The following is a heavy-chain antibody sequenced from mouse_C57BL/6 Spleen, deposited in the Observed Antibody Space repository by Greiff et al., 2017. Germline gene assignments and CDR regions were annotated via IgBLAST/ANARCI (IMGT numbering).Heavy chain of an antibody. CDR3: ARSVYGLYYFDY. CDR1: GYTFTDYY. V-gene: IGHV1-26*01. D-gene: IGHD1-1*02. CDR2: INPNNGGT. Sequence: VQLQQSGPELVKPGASVKISCKASGYTFTDYYMNWVKQSHGKSLEWIGDINPNNGGTSYNQKFKGKATLTVDKSSSTAYMELRSLTSEDSAVYYCARSVYGLYYFDYWGQGTTLTVSS. J-gene: IGHJ2*01.